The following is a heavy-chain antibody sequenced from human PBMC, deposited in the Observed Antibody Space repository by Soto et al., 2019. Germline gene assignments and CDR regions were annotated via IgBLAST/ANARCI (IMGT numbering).Heavy chain of an antibody. J-gene: IGHJ6*02. CDR1: GGSISSYY. CDR3: ARVLRYFYGTAPIRPASHGMDV. Sequence: PSETLSLTCTVSGGSISSYYWSWIRQPPGKGLEWIGYIYYSGSTNYNPSLKSRVTISVDTSKNQFSLKLSSVTAADTAVYYCARVLRYFYGTAPIRPASHGMDVWGQGTTVTVSS. D-gene: IGHD3-9*01. CDR2: IYYSGST. V-gene: IGHV4-59*01.